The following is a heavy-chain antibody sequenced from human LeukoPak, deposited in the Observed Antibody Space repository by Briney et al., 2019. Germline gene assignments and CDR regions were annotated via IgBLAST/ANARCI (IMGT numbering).Heavy chain of an antibody. D-gene: IGHD4/OR15-4a*01. V-gene: IGHV4-59*01. CDR3: ARDPGAADAFDI. J-gene: IGHJ3*02. CDR2: IYYSGST. Sequence: ETLSLTCTVSGGSISSYYWSWIRQPPGKGLEWIGYIYYSGSTNYNPSLKSRVTISVDTSKNQFSLKLSSVTAADTAVYYCARDPGAADAFDIWGQGTMVTVSS. CDR1: GGSISSYY.